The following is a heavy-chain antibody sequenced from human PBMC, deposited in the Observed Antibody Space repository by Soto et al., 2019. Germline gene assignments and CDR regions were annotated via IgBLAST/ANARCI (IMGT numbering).Heavy chain of an antibody. CDR2: IDGSGGIT. CDR3: VKNAGWFNT. Sequence: QLLQSGGGLVQPGGSLTLSCAASGLTFGTTYMSWVRQAPGEGLEWVSTIDGSGGITYYADSVKGRFTISRDNSRNTVYLQMNSLGGDDTALYYCVKNAGWFNTWGQGALVTVSS. V-gene: IGHV3-23*01. J-gene: IGHJ5*02. CDR1: GLTFGTTY.